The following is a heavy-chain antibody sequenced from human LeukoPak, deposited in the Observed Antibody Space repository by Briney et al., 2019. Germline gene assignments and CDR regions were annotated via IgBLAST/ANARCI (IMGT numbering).Heavy chain of an antibody. Sequence: GESLKISCKGSGYTFISYWIGWVRQMPGKGLAWMGIIYPGDSDTRYSPSFQGQVTISADKSISTAYLQWSSLKASDTAMYYCARRLGYCSSTSCPYYFDYWGQGTLVTVSS. CDR1: GYTFISYW. V-gene: IGHV5-51*01. CDR2: IYPGDSDT. D-gene: IGHD2-2*01. J-gene: IGHJ4*02. CDR3: ARRLGYCSSTSCPYYFDY.